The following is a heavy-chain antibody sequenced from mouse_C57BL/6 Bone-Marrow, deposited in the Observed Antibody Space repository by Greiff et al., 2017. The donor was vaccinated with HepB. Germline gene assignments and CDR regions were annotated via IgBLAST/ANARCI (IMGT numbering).Heavy chain of an antibody. CDR3: FITTVVATDWYFDV. CDR2: IDPETGGT. V-gene: IGHV1-15*01. CDR1: GYTFTDYE. Sequence: VQLQESGAELVRPGASVTLSCKASGYTFTDYEMHWVKQTPVHGLEWIGAIDPETGGTAYNQKFKGKAILTADKSSSTASMELRSLTSEDSAVYYCFITTVVATDWYFDVWGTGTTVTVSS. J-gene: IGHJ1*03. D-gene: IGHD1-1*01.